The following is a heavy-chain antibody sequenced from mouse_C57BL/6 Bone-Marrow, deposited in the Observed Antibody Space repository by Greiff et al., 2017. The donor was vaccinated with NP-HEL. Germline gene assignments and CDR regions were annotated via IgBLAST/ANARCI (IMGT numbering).Heavy chain of an antibody. D-gene: IGHD2-3*01. CDR2: IHPNSGST. CDR3: ARSGLLPPVSRPHYYAMDY. CDR1: GYTFTSYW. V-gene: IGHV1-64*01. J-gene: IGHJ4*01. Sequence: QVQLQQPGAELVKPGASVKLSCKASGYTFTSYWMHWVKQRPGQGLEWIGMIHPNSGSTNYNEKFKSKATLTVDKSSSPAYMQHSSLTSEDSAVYYCARSGLLPPVSRPHYYAMDYWGQGTSVTVSS.